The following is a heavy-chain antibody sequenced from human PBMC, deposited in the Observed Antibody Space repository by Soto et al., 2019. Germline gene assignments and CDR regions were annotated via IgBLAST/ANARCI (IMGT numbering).Heavy chain of an antibody. CDR1: GFTFSSYA. D-gene: IGHD1-1*01. Sequence: QVQLVASGGGVVQPGRSLRLSCAASGFTFSSYAMHWVRQAPGKGLEWVAGISYDGSNKYYADSVKGRFTISRDNSKNTLYLQMNSLRAEDTAVYYRAIRNPKLDDAFDIWGQGTIVTVSS. V-gene: IGHV3-30-3*01. CDR3: AIRNPKLDDAFDI. J-gene: IGHJ3*02. CDR2: ISYDGSNK.